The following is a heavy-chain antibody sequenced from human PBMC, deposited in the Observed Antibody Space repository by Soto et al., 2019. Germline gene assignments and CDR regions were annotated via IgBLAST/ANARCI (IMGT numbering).Heavy chain of an antibody. Sequence: PGGSLRLSCAASGFTFSDAWMTWVRQAPGKGLEWVGCIKSKTDGGTTDYAAPVKGRFTISRDDSKNTLYLQMNSLKTEDTAVFYCTTTYGSGPWGQGTLVTVSS. D-gene: IGHD3-10*01. J-gene: IGHJ5*02. CDR1: GFTFSDAW. CDR2: IKSKTDGGTT. V-gene: IGHV3-15*01. CDR3: TTTYGSGP.